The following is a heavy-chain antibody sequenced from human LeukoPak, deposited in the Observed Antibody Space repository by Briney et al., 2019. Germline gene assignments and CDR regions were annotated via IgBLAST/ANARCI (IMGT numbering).Heavy chain of an antibody. D-gene: IGHD1-26*01. Sequence: SETRSLTCGVSGGSITTTNYWSWVRQPPGGGLEWLGEISLTGRTHYNPSLKSRVHISIDESKNHLYLNLDSVTAADTAVYYCSRESGPFCPFGHWGQGSLVAVTS. CDR1: GGSITTTNY. CDR3: SRESGPFCPFGH. V-gene: IGHV4-4*02. J-gene: IGHJ4*02. CDR2: ISLTGRT.